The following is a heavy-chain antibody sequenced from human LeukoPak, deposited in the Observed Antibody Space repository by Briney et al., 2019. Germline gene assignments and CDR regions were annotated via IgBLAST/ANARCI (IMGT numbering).Heavy chain of an antibody. D-gene: IGHD3-22*01. CDR1: GFTFSSYA. CDR3: AREEDSSGGYFDY. J-gene: IGHJ4*02. Sequence: GGSLRLSCAASGFTFSSYAMSWVRQAPGKGLEWVANIKQDGSEKYYVDSVKGRFTISRDNAKNSLYLQMNSLRAEDTAVYYCAREEDSSGGYFDYWGQGTLVTVPS. CDR2: IKQDGSEK. V-gene: IGHV3-7*01.